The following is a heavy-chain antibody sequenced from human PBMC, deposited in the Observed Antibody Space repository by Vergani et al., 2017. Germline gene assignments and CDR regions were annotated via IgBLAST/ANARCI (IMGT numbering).Heavy chain of an antibody. CDR2: LSASDRRT. D-gene: IGHD4-11*01. J-gene: IGHJ5*01. Sequence: EVQLLESGGDLVQPGGSLRLSCAASGFTFIMHAMSWVRQAPGKGLEWVSTLSASDRRTHYADSVKGRFTISRDNSKNTLYLQMNSLRVEDTAMYYCAKDPTGNYFGAVDSWGQGTLVTVSS. CDR3: AKDPTGNYFGAVDS. V-gene: IGHV3-23*01. CDR1: GFTFIMHA.